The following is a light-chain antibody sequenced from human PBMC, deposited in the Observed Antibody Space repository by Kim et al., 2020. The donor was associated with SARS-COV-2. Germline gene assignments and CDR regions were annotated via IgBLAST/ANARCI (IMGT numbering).Light chain of an antibody. Sequence: QAVVTQEPSLTVSPGGTVTLTCGSSTGAVTSGHYPYWFQQRPGQAPRTLIYNTNNKHSWTPARFSGSLLGDKAALTLSGAQPEDEADYYCLLSYSGSRPVVFGGGTKLTVL. CDR1: TGAVTSGHY. CDR3: LLSYSGSRPVV. J-gene: IGLJ2*01. CDR2: NTN. V-gene: IGLV7-46*01.